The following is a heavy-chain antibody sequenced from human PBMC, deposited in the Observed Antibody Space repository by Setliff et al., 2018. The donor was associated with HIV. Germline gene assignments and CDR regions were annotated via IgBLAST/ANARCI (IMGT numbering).Heavy chain of an antibody. CDR3: ARTLFPSSSLFSN. Sequence: ASVKVSCKASGYAFTSYAMHWMRQAPGQRLEWMGWINAGNGNTKYSQKFRDRVTITRDTSASTAYMELRLRSEDTAVYYCARTLFPSSSLFSNWGQGTLVTVS. CDR2: INAGNGNT. V-gene: IGHV1-3*01. CDR1: GYAFTSYA. J-gene: IGHJ4*02. D-gene: IGHD6-13*01.